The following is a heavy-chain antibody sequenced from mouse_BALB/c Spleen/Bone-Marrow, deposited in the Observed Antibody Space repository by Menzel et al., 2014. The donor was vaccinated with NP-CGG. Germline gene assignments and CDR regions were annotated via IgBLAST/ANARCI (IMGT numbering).Heavy chain of an antibody. CDR1: GFNIKDTY. Sequence: EVKLVESGAELVKPGASVKLSCTASGFNIKDTYMHWVKQRPEQGLEWIGGIDPANGNTKDDPKFLGKATITADTSSNTAYLQLSSLTSEDTAVYYCVRGGWLLLFACWGQGTLVTVSA. CDR2: IDPANGNT. D-gene: IGHD2-3*01. CDR3: VRGGWLLLFAC. V-gene: IGHV14-3*02. J-gene: IGHJ3*01.